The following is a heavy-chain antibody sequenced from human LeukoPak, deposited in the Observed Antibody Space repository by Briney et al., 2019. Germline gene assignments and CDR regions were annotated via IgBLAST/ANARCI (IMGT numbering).Heavy chain of an antibody. J-gene: IGHJ4*02. D-gene: IGHD3-16*02. CDR3: ARGKITFGGVIVKTYYFDY. CDR2: IYYSGST. CDR1: GGSISSYY. V-gene: IGHV4-59*01. Sequence: KASETLSLTCAVYGGSISSYYWSWIRQPPGKGLEWIGYIYYSGSTNYNPSLKSRVTISVDTSKNQFSLKVSSVTAADTAVYYCARGKITFGGVIVKTYYFDYWGQGTLVTVSS.